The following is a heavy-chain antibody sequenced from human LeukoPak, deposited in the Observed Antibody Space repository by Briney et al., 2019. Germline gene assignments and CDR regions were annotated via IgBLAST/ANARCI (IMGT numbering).Heavy chain of an antibody. CDR2: IYPGDSDT. D-gene: IGHD7-27*01. J-gene: IGHJ3*02. Sequence: GESLKISCKGSGYSFTSYWIGWVRQMPGKGLEWMGIIYPGDSDTRYSPSFQGQVTISANKSISTAYLQWTSLKASDTAMYYCARPSSGLRNAFDIWGQGTMVTVSS. CDR3: ARPSSGLRNAFDI. V-gene: IGHV5-51*01. CDR1: GYSFTSYW.